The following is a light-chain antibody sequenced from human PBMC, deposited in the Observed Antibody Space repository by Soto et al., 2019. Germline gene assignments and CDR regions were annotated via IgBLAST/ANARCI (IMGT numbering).Light chain of an antibody. CDR1: QSVSRY. CDR2: DAS. V-gene: IGKV3-11*01. CDR3: QQRSDWPRIT. Sequence: EIVLTQSPATLSLSPGERATLSCRASQSVSRYLAWYQQKPGQAPRLLIYDASNRATGIPVRFSGSGSGTDFTLTISSLEPEDFAVYFCQQRSDWPRITFDQGTRLEIK. J-gene: IGKJ5*01.